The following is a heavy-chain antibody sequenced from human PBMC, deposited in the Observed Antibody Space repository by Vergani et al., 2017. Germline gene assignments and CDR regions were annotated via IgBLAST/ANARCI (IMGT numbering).Heavy chain of an antibody. Sequence: EVQLVESGGGLVKPGGSLRLSCAASGFTFSDHYMDWVRQAPGKGLEWVGRTRNKANSYTTEYAASVKGRFTISRDDSKNSLYLQMNSLKTEDTAVYYCARDFWSGYSDVWGQGTTVTVSS. CDR3: ARDFWSGYSDV. CDR1: GFTFSDHY. CDR2: TRNKANSYTT. D-gene: IGHD3-3*01. V-gene: IGHV3-72*01. J-gene: IGHJ6*02.